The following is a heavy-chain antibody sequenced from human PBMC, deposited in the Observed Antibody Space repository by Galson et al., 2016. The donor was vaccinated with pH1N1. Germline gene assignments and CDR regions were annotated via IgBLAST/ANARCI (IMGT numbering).Heavy chain of an antibody. D-gene: IGHD2-15*01. CDR2: IYPDDSNI. CDR1: GYSFTSHW. CDR3: AGLSRYCNGGSCFAFDY. J-gene: IGHJ4*02. V-gene: IGHV5-51*01. Sequence: SCKGSGYSFTSHWIGWVRQMPGKGLGWMVTIYPDDSNIIYSPSFQGQVTVSADKSITTAYLQWSSLKASDSGMYYCAGLSRYCNGGSCFAFDYWGQGALVSVSS.